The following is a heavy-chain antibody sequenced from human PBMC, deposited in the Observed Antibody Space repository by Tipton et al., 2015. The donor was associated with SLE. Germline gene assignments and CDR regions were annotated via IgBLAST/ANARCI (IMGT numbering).Heavy chain of an antibody. D-gene: IGHD2-21*01. J-gene: IGHJ3*02. CDR3: ARPGEAYSWDAFDI. CDR1: GGSISAYY. V-gene: IGHV4-34*01. Sequence: TLSLTCAVYGGSISAYYWSWIRQPPGKGLEWIGEISHTGSTNFNPSLKSRVAISADTSKRQFSLKLSSVTAADTAVYYCARPGEAYSWDAFDIWGQGTMVTVSS. CDR2: ISHTGST.